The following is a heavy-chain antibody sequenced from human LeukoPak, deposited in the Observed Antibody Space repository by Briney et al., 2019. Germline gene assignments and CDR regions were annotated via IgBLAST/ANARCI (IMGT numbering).Heavy chain of an antibody. V-gene: IGHV4-30-4*01. CDR1: GGSISSGDYY. J-gene: IGHJ4*02. CDR2: IYYSGST. D-gene: IGHD5-12*01. CDR3: AGVGYDSAY. Sequence: SETLSLTCTVSGGSISSGDYYWTWIRQPPGTXXEWIGYIYYSGSTYYNPSLKSRVTISVDTSKNQFSLKLSSVTAADTAVYYCAGVGYDSAYWGQGTLVTVSS.